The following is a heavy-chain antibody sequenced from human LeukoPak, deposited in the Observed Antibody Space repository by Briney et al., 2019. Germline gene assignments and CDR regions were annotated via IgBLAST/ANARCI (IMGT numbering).Heavy chain of an antibody. V-gene: IGHV1-3*01. CDR2: INAGNGNT. D-gene: IGHD3-22*01. J-gene: IGHJ4*02. Sequence: ASVKVSCKASGYTFTSYAMHWVRQAPGQRLEWMGWINAGNGNTKYSQKFQGRVTITRDTSASTAYMELSSLRSEDTAVYYCARDLIYYDSSGYRGEYYFDCWGQGTLVTVSS. CDR3: ARDLIYYDSSGYRGEYYFDC. CDR1: GYTFTSYA.